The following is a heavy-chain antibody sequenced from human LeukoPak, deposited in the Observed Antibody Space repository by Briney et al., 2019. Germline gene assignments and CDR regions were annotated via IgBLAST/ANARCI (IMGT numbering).Heavy chain of an antibody. D-gene: IGHD3-10*01. Sequence: GGSLRLSCAASGFSFQDYTMHWVRQPPGKGLEWVSQISWSGGTTYYADSVKGRFTISRDNSRNSLYLQMNSLRAEDTALYYCAKERIGGSLDYWGQGTLLTVSS. CDR3: AKERIGGSLDY. V-gene: IGHV3-43*01. CDR1: GFSFQDYT. J-gene: IGHJ4*02. CDR2: ISWSGGTT.